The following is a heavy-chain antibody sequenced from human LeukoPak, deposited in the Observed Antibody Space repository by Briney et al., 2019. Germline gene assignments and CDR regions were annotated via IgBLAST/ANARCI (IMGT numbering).Heavy chain of an antibody. CDR2: ISGSGGST. CDR3: ARDGYRSGGSCYSDY. CDR1: GFTVSSNY. Sequence: PGGSLRLSCAASGFTVSSNYMSWVRQAPGKGLEWVSAISGSGGSTYYADSVKGRFTISRDNSKNTLYLQMNSLRAEDTAVYYCARDGYRSGGSCYSDYWGQGTLVTVSS. V-gene: IGHV3-53*01. D-gene: IGHD2-15*01. J-gene: IGHJ4*02.